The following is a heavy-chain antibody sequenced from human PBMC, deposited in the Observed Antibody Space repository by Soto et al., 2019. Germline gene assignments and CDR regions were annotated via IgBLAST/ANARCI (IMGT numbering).Heavy chain of an antibody. Sequence: PGGSLRLSCAASGFTFSRYAMSWVRQAPRKGLEWVSAITGGGSSTYYADSVKGRFTISRDNSKNTLSLQMNGLRAEDTAVYYCAKGSAAARPYYFDYWGQGALVTVSS. V-gene: IGHV3-23*01. CDR2: ITGGGSST. D-gene: IGHD6-13*01. J-gene: IGHJ4*02. CDR1: GFTFSRYA. CDR3: AKGSAAARPYYFDY.